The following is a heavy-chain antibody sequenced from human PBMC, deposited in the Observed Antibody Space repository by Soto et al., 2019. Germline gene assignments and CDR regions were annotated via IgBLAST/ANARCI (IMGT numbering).Heavy chain of an antibody. Sequence: GGSLRLSCAASGFIFSNFGMHWVRQAPGKGLEWVAVIWYDGSNEYYADSVKGRFTISKDNSKNMLYLQMNSLRAEDTAVYYCARDDIPGITVATYGLDVWGQGTTVTVSS. D-gene: IGHD6-19*01. J-gene: IGHJ6*02. CDR2: IWYDGSNE. CDR3: ARDDIPGITVATYGLDV. V-gene: IGHV3-33*01. CDR1: GFIFSNFG.